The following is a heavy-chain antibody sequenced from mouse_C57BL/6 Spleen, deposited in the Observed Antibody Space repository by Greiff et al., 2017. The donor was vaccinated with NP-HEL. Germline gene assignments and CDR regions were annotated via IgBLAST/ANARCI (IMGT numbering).Heavy chain of an antibody. J-gene: IGHJ3*01. CDR2: IYPGSGST. CDR3: ARRGGSWFAY. CDR1: GYTFTSYW. Sequence: QVQLKQPGAELVKPGASVKMSCKASGYTFTSYWITWVKQRPGQGLEWIGDIYPGSGSTNYNEKFKSKATLTVDTSSSTAYMQLTSLTSEDSAVYYCARRGGSWFAYWGQGTLVTVSA. V-gene: IGHV1-55*01.